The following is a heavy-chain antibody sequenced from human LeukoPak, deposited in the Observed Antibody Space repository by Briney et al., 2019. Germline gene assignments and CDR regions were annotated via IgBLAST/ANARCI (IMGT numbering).Heavy chain of an antibody. CDR3: ASSSGYYDREDY. Sequence: GGSLRLSCAASEFTFSNYALHWVRQAPGKGLQWVAVISYDGNTIHYADSVKGRFIISRDTSKNTLYLQMNSLRAEDTAVYYCASSSGYYDREDYGGQGTLVTVSS. J-gene: IGHJ4*02. V-gene: IGHV3-30-3*01. D-gene: IGHD3-22*01. CDR1: EFTFSNYA. CDR2: ISYDGNTI.